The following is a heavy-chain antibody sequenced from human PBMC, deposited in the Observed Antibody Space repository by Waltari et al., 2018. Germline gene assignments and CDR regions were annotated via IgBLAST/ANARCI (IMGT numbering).Heavy chain of an antibody. CDR1: GYSISSGYY. Sequence: QVQLQESGPGLVKPSETLSLTCTVSGYSISSGYYWGRIRQPPGKGLEWIGSIYHSGSTYYNPSLKSRVTISVDTSKNQFSLKLSSVTAADTAVYYCARDLDYYSGYDSRDYWGQGTLVTVSS. J-gene: IGHJ4*02. CDR3: ARDLDYYSGYDSRDY. D-gene: IGHD5-12*01. CDR2: IYHSGST. V-gene: IGHV4-38-2*02.